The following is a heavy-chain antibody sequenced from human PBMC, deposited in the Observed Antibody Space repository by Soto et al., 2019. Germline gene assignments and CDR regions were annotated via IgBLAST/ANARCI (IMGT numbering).Heavy chain of an antibody. D-gene: IGHD2-21*02. CDR3: ARSIVVVTALDY. Sequence: QVQLVQSGAEEKKPGPSVKVSCKASGYTYTSYARHWVRQAPGQRLEWMGWINAGNGNTKYSQKFQGRVTITRDTSASTAYMEPSSLRSEDTAVYYCARSIVVVTALDYWGQGTLVTVSS. V-gene: IGHV1-3*05. CDR2: INAGNGNT. J-gene: IGHJ4*02. CDR1: GYTYTSYA.